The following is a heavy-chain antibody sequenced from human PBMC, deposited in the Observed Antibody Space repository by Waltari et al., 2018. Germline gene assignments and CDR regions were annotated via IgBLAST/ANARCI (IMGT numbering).Heavy chain of an antibody. Sequence: QVQLQESGPGLVKPSETLSLTCSVSGGAISSHYWSWIRQPPGKGLAWIGHIEDSGRTNYNPSAKSRVTISADTSKNQVSLKLNSVTTADTAVYYCARLEVEEVSNWYFDLWGRGTLVTVSS. V-gene: IGHV4-59*11. CDR2: IEDSGRT. CDR1: GGAISSHY. J-gene: IGHJ2*01. CDR3: ARLEVEEVSNWYFDL. D-gene: IGHD2-15*01.